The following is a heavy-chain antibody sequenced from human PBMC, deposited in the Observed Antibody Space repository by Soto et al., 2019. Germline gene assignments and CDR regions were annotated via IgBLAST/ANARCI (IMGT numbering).Heavy chain of an antibody. Sequence: VLLVQSGAEVRQPGESLSISCKASGYTITDYWIGWVRQMPGKGLEWMGIIHPGTSEIRYSPSFQGQVTISADKSISTAYLHWGRLKASDTAMYYCARLFYYDSSVDPWGQGTLVTVSS. D-gene: IGHD3-22*01. V-gene: IGHV5-51*01. CDR2: IHPGTSEI. CDR1: GYTITDYW. CDR3: ARLFYYDSSVDP. J-gene: IGHJ5*02.